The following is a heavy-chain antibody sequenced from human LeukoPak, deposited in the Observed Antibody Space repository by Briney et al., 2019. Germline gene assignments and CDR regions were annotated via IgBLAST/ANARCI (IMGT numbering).Heavy chain of an antibody. J-gene: IGHJ5*02. V-gene: IGHV1-8*01. Sequence: ASVSVSCKASGYTFTSYDINWVRQAPGQGLERMGWMNPNSGNTGYAQKFQGRVTMTRNTSISTAYMELSSLRSEDTAVYYCAREVVGAHNWFDPWGQGTLVTVSS. CDR3: AREVVGAHNWFDP. D-gene: IGHD1-26*01. CDR2: MNPNSGNT. CDR1: GYTFTSYD.